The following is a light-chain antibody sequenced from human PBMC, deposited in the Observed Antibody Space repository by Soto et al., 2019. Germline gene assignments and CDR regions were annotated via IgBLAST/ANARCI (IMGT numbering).Light chain of an antibody. CDR2: SDN. Sequence: QALVTQPPSASGTPGQRVTISCSGSSSNIGSYTVNWYQQLPGTAPKLLIYSDNQRPSGVPDRFSGSKSGTSASLAISGLQSEDEADYYCATWDASLNGWVFGGGTKLTVL. J-gene: IGLJ2*01. CDR1: SSNIGSYT. CDR3: ATWDASLNGWV. V-gene: IGLV1-44*01.